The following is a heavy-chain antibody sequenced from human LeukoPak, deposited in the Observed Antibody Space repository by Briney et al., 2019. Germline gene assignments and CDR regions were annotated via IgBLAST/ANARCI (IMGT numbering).Heavy chain of an antibody. CDR1: GGTFSSYA. D-gene: IGHD3-22*01. Sequence: SVKVSCKASGGTFSSYAISWVRQAPGQGLEWMGRIIPILGIANYAQRFQGRVTITADKSTSTAYMELSSLRSEDTAVYYCARERPRRGYYDSSGYNYFDYWGQGTRVTVSS. V-gene: IGHV1-69*04. J-gene: IGHJ4*02. CDR3: ARERPRRGYYDSSGYNYFDY. CDR2: IIPILGIA.